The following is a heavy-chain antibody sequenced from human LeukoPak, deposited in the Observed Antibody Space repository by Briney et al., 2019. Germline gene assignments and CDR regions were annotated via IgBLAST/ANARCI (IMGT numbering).Heavy chain of an antibody. CDR3: ASCSGGSCYPMGIGY. D-gene: IGHD2-15*01. V-gene: IGHV1-69*13. CDR2: IIPIFGTA. CDR1: GGTFSSYA. J-gene: IGHJ4*02. Sequence: SVKVSCKASGGTFSSYAISWERQAPGQGLEWMGGIIPIFGTANYAQKFQGRVTITADESTSTAYMELSSLRSEDTAVYYCASCSGGSCYPMGIGYWGQGTLVTVSS.